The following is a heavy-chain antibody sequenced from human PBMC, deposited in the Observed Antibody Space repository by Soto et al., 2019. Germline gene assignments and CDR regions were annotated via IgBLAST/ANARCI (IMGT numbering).Heavy chain of an antibody. CDR1: GFTFSSYA. D-gene: IGHD2-2*01. J-gene: IGHJ4*02. V-gene: IGHV3-30-3*01. CDR3: ARGPSSLTRFDY. Sequence: LRLSCAASGFTFSSYALHWVRQAPGKGLEWVAVISYDGSNKYYADSVKGRFTISRDNSKNTLYVQMNSLRGEDTAVYYCARGPSSLTRFDYWGQGTLVTVSS. CDR2: ISYDGSNK.